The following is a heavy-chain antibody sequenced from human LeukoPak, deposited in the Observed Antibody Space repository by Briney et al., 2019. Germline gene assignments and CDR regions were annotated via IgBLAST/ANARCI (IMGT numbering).Heavy chain of an antibody. CDR1: GYTFTGYY. V-gene: IGHV1-2*02. J-gene: IGHJ4*01. CDR3: VRDRGSNYQLVRLDALAH. CDR2: INPETGGT. Sequence: ASVKVSCEPSGYTFTGYYLYWVRQAPGQGLEYMGWINPETGGTNIAQKFQGRVTMTRDTSISTAYIQISSLTTADTAIYYCVRDRGSNYQLVRLDALAHWGHGTLVTVS. D-gene: IGHD5-24*01.